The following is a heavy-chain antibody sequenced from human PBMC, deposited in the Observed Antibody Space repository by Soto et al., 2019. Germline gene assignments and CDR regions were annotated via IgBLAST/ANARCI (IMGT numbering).Heavy chain of an antibody. J-gene: IGHJ4*02. CDR1: GYTFTSYD. V-gene: IGHV1-8*01. Sequence: QVQLVQSGAEVKKPGASVKVSCKASGYTFTSYDISWVRQATGQGLEWMGWMNPNSGNTVYSQKFQGRVTMTRSTSITTAYMGLSSLQSEDTAVYYCARGYTGYDPLFHFEYWGQGTLVTVSS. CDR2: MNPNSGNT. CDR3: ARGYTGYDPLFHFEY. D-gene: IGHD5-12*01.